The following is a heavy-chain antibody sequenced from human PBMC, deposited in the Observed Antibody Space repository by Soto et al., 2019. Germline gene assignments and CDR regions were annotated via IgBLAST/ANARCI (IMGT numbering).Heavy chain of an antibody. CDR3: ATHLSTSRGLKVWRFDL. CDR1: GGTFSSYA. V-gene: IGHV1-69*13. D-gene: IGHD3-10*01. Sequence: SVKVSCKASGGTFSSYAISWVRQAPGQGLEWMGGIIPIFGTANYAQKFQGRVTITADESTSTAYMELSSLRSEDTAVYYCATHLSTSRGLKVWRFDLWGRGTLVTVSS. CDR2: IIPIFGTA. J-gene: IGHJ2*01.